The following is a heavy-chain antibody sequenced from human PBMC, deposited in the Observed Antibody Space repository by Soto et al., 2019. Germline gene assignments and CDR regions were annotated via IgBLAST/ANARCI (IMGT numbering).Heavy chain of an antibody. J-gene: IGHJ4*02. CDR1: GGSLSSYY. Sequence: QVQLQESGPGLVKPSETLSLTCTVSGGSLSSYYWSWIRQPAGKGLEWIGRISTSGSTNYNPSLKSRVTMSVDTSKNQFSLRLSSVTAADTAVYYCARGSCRSRSCYGFDCWGQGTLVTVSS. D-gene: IGHD2-2*01. CDR2: ISTSGST. CDR3: ARGSCRSRSCYGFDC. V-gene: IGHV4-4*07.